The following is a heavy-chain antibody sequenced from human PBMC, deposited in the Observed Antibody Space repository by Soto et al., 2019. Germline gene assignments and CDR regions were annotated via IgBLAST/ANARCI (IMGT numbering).Heavy chain of an antibody. CDR2: ISTSIDAT. CDR3: AKDRTVAARNSDY. Sequence: VGSLRLSCAAPGFAFSNYAMHWFRQARGKGLEWVSSISTSIDATYYADSVKGRFTISRDDSKNTLYLQMNSLRAEDSAVYYCAKDRTVAARNSDYWGQGTQVTVSS. J-gene: IGHJ4*02. CDR1: GFAFSNYA. V-gene: IGHV3-23*01. D-gene: IGHD6-6*01.